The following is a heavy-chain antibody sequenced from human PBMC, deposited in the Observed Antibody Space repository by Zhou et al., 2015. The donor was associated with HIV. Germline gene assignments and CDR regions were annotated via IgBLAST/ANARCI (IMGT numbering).Heavy chain of an antibody. J-gene: IGHJ3*02. D-gene: IGHD5-18*01. V-gene: IGHV1-69*08. CDR1: GGTFSSYT. CDR2: IIPILGIA. CDR3: ARDVDTAMAPGAFDI. Sequence: QVQLVQSGAEVKKPGSSVKVSCKASGGTFSSYTISWVRQAPGQGLEWMGRIIPILGIANYAQKFQGRVTITADKSTSTAYMELSSLRSEDTAVYYCARDVDTAMAPGAFDIWGQGTMVTVSS.